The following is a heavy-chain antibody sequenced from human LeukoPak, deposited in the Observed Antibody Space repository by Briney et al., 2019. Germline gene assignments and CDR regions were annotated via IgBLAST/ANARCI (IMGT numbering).Heavy chain of an antibody. J-gene: IGHJ4*02. CDR2: ISASGDNT. V-gene: IGHV3-23*01. D-gene: IGHD2-2*01. CDR1: GLTFAGHD. Sequence: GGSLRLSCAASGLTFAGHDMSWVRQAPGKGLEWVSTISASGDNTYYAGSVKGRFTISRDNSKNTLYLQMDSLRAEDTAVYYCAKRFCSATRCFHFDYWGQGTLVTVSS. CDR3: AKRFCSATRCFHFDY.